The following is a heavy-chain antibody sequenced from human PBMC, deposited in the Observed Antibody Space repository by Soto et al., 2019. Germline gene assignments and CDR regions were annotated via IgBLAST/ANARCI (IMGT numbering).Heavy chain of an antibody. V-gene: IGHV4-39*01. CDR3: ARQRTTVVTQAYFDH. Sequence: LSLTCIVSGESISSSSYYWGWIRQPPGKGLEWIGSIYYSGRTYYNPSFKSRVTISIDTSKNQFSLKLSSVTATDTAVYYCARQRTTVVTQAYFDHWGQGALLTLST. CDR1: GESISSSSYY. CDR2: IYYSGRT. J-gene: IGHJ4*02. D-gene: IGHD2-21*02.